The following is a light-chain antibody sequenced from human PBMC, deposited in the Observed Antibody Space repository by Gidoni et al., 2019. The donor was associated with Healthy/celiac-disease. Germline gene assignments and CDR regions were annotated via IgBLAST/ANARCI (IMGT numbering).Light chain of an antibody. V-gene: IGKV3-20*01. CDR2: GAS. CDR3: QQYGSPPLT. Sequence: EIVLTQSPGTLSLSPGERATLSCRASQSVSSSYLAWYQQKPGQAPRLLIYGASSRATGIPDRFSGSGSGTDFTLTISSLEPEDFAVYYCQQYGSPPLTFXGXTKVEIK. CDR1: QSVSSSY. J-gene: IGKJ4*01.